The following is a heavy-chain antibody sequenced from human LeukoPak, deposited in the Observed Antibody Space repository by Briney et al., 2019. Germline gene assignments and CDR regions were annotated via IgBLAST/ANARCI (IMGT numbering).Heavy chain of an antibody. Sequence: PETLSLTCTVSGGSISSSSYYWGWIRQPPGKGLEWIGSIYYSGSTYYNPSLKSRVTISVDTSKNQFSLKLSSVTAADTAVYYCARLNAYGSGSFDYWGQGTLVTVSS. CDR2: IYYSGST. V-gene: IGHV4-39*01. CDR1: GGSISSSSYY. CDR3: ARLNAYGSGSFDY. J-gene: IGHJ4*02. D-gene: IGHD3-10*01.